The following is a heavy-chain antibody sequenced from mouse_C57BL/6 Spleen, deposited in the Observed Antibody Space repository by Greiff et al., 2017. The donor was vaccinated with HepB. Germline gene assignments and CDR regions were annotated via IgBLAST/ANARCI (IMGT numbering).Heavy chain of an antibody. CDR2: IDPENGDT. CDR3: TTCGSSPWFAY. V-gene: IGHV14-4*01. CDR1: GFNIKDDY. J-gene: IGHJ3*01. D-gene: IGHD1-1*01. Sequence: EVQLQQSGAELVRPGASVKLSCTASGFNIKDDYMHWVKQRPEQGLEWIGWIDPENGDTEYASKFQGKATITADASSNTAYLQLSSLTSEDTAVYYCTTCGSSPWFAYWGQGTLVTVSA.